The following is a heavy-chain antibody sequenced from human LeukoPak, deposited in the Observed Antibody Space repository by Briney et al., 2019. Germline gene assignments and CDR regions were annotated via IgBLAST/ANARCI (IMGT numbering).Heavy chain of an antibody. CDR2: IYYSGST. CDR1: GGSISSYY. D-gene: IGHD5-24*01. V-gene: IGHV4-59*12. CDR3: ARVEPLEAFDI. J-gene: IGHJ3*02. Sequence: PSETLSLTCTVSGGSISSYYWSWIRQPPGKGLEWIGYIYYSGSTNYNPSLKSRVTISVDTSKNQFSLKLSSVTAADTAVYYCARVEPLEAFDIWGQGTMVTVSS.